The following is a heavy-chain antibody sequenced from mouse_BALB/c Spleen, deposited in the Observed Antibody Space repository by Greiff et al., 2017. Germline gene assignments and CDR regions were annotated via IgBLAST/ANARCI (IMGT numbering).Heavy chain of an antibody. CDR3: ARDGYGPSSNMIATRFAY. D-gene: IGHD2-4*01. V-gene: IGHV5-9-4*01. CDR2: ISSGGSYT. CDR1: GFTFSSYA. J-gene: IGHJ3*01. Sequence: EVQVVESGGGLVKPGGSLKLSCAASGFTFSSYAMSWVRQSPEKRLEWVAEISSGGSYTYYPDTVTGRFTISRDNAKNTLYLEMSSLRSEDTAMYYCARDGYGPSSNMIATRFAYWGPGTMVTVAA.